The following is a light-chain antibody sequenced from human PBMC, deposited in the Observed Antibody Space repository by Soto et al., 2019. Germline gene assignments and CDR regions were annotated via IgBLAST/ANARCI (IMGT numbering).Light chain of an antibody. Sequence: QSVLTQPASVSGSPGESITISCTGTNSDVGSYELVSWYQQHPGSAPKLIIYDVTKRPSGVSDRFSGSKSGSTASLSISGLRAEDEAFYLCCSYAGGSFEIFGGGTKLTVL. CDR3: CSYAGGSFEI. V-gene: IGLV2-23*02. CDR2: DVT. CDR1: NSDVGSYEL. J-gene: IGLJ2*01.